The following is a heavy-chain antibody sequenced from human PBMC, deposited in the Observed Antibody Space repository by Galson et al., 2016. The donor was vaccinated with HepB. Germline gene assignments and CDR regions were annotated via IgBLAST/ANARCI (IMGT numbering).Heavy chain of an antibody. Sequence: SLRLSCAASGFTFSGHWMHWVRQVPGKGLVWVSRIKRDGTAATYADSVRGRFTISRDNAKNTLYLQMNNLRVDDTALYYCASGLVSGTKYWGQGTLVTVSS. CDR3: ASGLVSGTKY. V-gene: IGHV3-74*01. D-gene: IGHD2-8*01. CDR1: GFTFSGHW. J-gene: IGHJ4*02. CDR2: IKRDGTAA.